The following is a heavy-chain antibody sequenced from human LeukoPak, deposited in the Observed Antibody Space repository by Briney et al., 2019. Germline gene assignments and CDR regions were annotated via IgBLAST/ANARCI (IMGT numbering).Heavy chain of an antibody. D-gene: IGHD1-7*01. Sequence: ASVKVSCKASGYTFTSYGISWVRQAPGQGLEWMGWISAYNGNTNYAQKLQGRVTVTTDTSTSTAYMELRSLRSDDTAVYYCARVWGTGTTATDAFDIWGQGTMVTVSS. CDR1: GYTFTSYG. CDR3: ARVWGTGTTATDAFDI. CDR2: ISAYNGNT. J-gene: IGHJ3*02. V-gene: IGHV1-18*01.